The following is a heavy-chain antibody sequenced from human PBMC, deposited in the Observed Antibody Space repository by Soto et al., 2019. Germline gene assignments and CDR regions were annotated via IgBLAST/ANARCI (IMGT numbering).Heavy chain of an antibody. CDR3: ARGKDYYDSSGYYSYYFDC. CDR2: ISHTGST. D-gene: IGHD3-22*01. CDR1: GGSISSYY. J-gene: IGHJ4*02. Sequence: QVQLQESGPGLVKPSETLSLTCTVSGGSISSYYWSWIRQPPGKGLEWIGYISHTGSTNYNPSLKSRVTISVDTSKNQFSLKLSSVTAADTAVYYCARGKDYYDSSGYYSYYFDCWGQGTRVTVSS. V-gene: IGHV4-59*01.